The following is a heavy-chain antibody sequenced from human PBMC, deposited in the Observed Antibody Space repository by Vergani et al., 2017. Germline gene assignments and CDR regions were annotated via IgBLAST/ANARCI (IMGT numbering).Heavy chain of an antibody. V-gene: IGHV3-21*02. J-gene: IGHJ4*02. CDR1: GFTFSSYS. CDR3: ARSVDTAMVPPL. Sequence: VQLVESAGGVVQPGGSLRLSCAASGFTFSSYSMNWVRQAPGKGLEWVSSISSSSSYIYYADSVKGRFTISRDNAKNSLYLQMNSLRAEDTAVYYCARSVDTAMVPPLWGQGTLVTVSS. CDR2: ISSSSSYI. D-gene: IGHD5-18*01.